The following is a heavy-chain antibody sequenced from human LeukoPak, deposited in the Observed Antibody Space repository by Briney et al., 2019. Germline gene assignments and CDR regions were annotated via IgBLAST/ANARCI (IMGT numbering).Heavy chain of an antibody. CDR2: ISDSGGTT. J-gene: IGHJ6*02. Sequence: GGSLRLSCAASGFTFRSYAMSWVRHAPGEGLEWVAAISDSGGTTYYADSVKGRFTISRDNSKNTLYLQMNSLRAEDTAVYYCARASYFYYGMDVWGQGTTVTVSS. CDR3: ARASYFYYGMDV. CDR1: GFTFRSYA. V-gene: IGHV3-23*01.